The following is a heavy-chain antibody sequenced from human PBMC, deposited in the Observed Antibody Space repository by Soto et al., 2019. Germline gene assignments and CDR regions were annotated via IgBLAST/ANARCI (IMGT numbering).Heavy chain of an antibody. CDR3: ARLARAMYSSSSADYYYYGMDV. V-gene: IGHV1-3*01. D-gene: IGHD6-6*01. CDR1: GYTFTSYA. CDR2: INAGNGNT. J-gene: IGHJ6*02. Sequence: ASVKVSCKASGYTFTSYAMHWVRQAPGQSLEWMGWINAGNGNTKYSQKFQGRVTITRDTSASTAYMELSSLRSEDTAVYYCARLARAMYSSSSADYYYYGMDVWGQGTTVTVSS.